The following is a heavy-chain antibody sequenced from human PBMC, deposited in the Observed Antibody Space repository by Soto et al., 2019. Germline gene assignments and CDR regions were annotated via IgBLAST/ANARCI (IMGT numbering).Heavy chain of an antibody. CDR2: IYHSGST. J-gene: IGHJ4*02. D-gene: IGHD1-26*01. CDR3: ARGEGGSYYFDY. Sequence: QLQLQESGSGLVKPSQTLSLTCAVSGGSISSGGYSWSWIRQPPGKGLEWIGYIYHSGSTYYNPSLKSRVTISVDRSKNQFSLKLSSVTAADTAVYYCARGEGGSYYFDYWGQGTLVTVSS. V-gene: IGHV4-30-2*01. CDR1: GGSISSGGYS.